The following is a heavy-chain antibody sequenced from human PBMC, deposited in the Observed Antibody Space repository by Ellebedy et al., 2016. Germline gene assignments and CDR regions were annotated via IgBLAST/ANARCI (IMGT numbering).Heavy chain of an antibody. CDR1: GDTFTNYV. J-gene: IGHJ6*02. CDR3: ASVRSGNFGDGV. CDR2: ISPIVDVA. Sequence: SVKVSXKASGDTFTNYVISWVRQAPGQGLEWLGRISPIVDVANYAQKFQGRLTITADYSTSTVYMELSSLRSEDTAVYSCASVRSGNFGDGVWGQGTTVTVSS. V-gene: IGHV1-69*04. D-gene: IGHD3-3*01.